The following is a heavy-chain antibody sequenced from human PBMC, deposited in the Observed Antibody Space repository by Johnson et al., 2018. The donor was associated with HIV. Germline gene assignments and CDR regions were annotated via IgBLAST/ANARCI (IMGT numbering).Heavy chain of an antibody. J-gene: IGHJ3*02. CDR1: GFTFDDYA. CDR2: ISWNSGSI. V-gene: IGHV3-9*01. CDR3: AREGTLGAFDI. D-gene: IGHD1-1*01. Sequence: VLLVESGGGLVQPGRSLRLSCAASGFTFDDYAMHWVRQAPGKGLEWVSGISWNSGSIGSADSVKGRFTISRDNAKNSLYLQMNSLRAEDTALYYCAREGTLGAFDIWGQGTMVTVSS.